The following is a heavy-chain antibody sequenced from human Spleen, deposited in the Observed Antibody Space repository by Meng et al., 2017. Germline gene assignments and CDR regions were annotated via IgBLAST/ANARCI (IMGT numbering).Heavy chain of an antibody. V-gene: IGHV4-34*01. J-gene: IGHJ4*02. Sequence: LQQWVAGRLNAPVPLSLSCLVSGGSSRDYNGSWIRKPPGKGLEWIGEINHSGSTNYNPSLESRATISVDTSQTNLSLKLRSVTAADSAVYYCARGPTTMAHDFDYWGQGTLVTVSS. CDR2: INHSGST. CDR3: ARGPTTMAHDFDY. CDR1: GGSSRDYN. D-gene: IGHD4-11*01.